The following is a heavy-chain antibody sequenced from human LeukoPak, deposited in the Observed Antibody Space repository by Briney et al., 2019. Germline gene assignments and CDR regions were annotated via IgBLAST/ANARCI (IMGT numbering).Heavy chain of an antibody. CDR2: ISSSGSTI. CDR3: AREDYDSSGYYYALDY. D-gene: IGHD3-22*01. Sequence: GGSLRLSCAASGFTFSSYEMNWVRQAPGKGLEWVSYISSSGSTIYYADYVKGRFTISRDNAKNSLYLQMNSLRAEDTAVYYCAREDYDSSGYYYALDYWGQGTLVTVSS. V-gene: IGHV3-48*03. CDR1: GFTFSSYE. J-gene: IGHJ4*02.